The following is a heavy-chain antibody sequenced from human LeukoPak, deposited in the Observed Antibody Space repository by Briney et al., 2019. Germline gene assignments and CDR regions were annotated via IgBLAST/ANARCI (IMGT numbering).Heavy chain of an antibody. Sequence: PSETLSLTCSVSGDSISYFYWSWIRQAAGKGLEWIGRVSSSGSIDYNASLKSRVTMSVDTSKNQLSLKLSSVTAADTAVYYCARHLSRPTYYYGSGSANFDYWGQGTLVTVSS. CDR2: VSSSGSI. CDR1: GDSISYFY. J-gene: IGHJ4*02. V-gene: IGHV4-4*07. CDR3: ARHLSRPTYYYGSGSANFDY. D-gene: IGHD3-10*01.